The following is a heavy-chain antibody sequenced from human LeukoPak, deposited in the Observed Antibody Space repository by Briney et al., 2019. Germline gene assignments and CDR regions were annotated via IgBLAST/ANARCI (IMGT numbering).Heavy chain of an antibody. J-gene: IGHJ3*02. V-gene: IGHV1-8*02. CDR2: MNPNSGNT. D-gene: IGHD3-3*01. Sequence: ASVKVSCKASVGTFSIYAISWVRQAPGQGLEWMGWMNPNSGNTGYAQKFQGRVTMTRNTSISTAYMELSSLRSEDTAVYYCARYITISDAFDIWGQGTMVTVSS. CDR1: VGTFSIYA. CDR3: ARYITISDAFDI.